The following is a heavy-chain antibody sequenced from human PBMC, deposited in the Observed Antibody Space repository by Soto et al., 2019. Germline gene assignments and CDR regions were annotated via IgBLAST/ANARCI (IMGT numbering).Heavy chain of an antibody. Sequence: SETLSLTCAVYGGSFSGYYWSWIRQPPGKGLEWIGEINHSGSTNYNPSLKSRVTISVDTSKNQLSLKLSSVTAADTAVYYCARRRLGATPFDYWGQGTLVTVSS. V-gene: IGHV4-34*01. CDR1: GGSFSGYY. CDR3: ARRRLGATPFDY. D-gene: IGHD1-26*01. J-gene: IGHJ4*02. CDR2: INHSGST.